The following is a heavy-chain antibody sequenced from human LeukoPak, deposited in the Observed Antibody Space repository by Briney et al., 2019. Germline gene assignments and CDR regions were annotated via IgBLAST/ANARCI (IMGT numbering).Heavy chain of an antibody. J-gene: IGHJ4*02. CDR1: GYSFTSLR. CDR3: AGESGGWYRYFDY. Sequence: GESLKISLKGSGYSFTSLRIGWVRQMPGEGPEWVGIIYPVDSDTRYSRSFQGQVTISTDKSISTANLQWSRLKASDTAMEYCAGESGGWYRYFDYWGQGTLVTVSS. CDR2: IYPVDSDT. D-gene: IGHD6-19*01. V-gene: IGHV5-51*01.